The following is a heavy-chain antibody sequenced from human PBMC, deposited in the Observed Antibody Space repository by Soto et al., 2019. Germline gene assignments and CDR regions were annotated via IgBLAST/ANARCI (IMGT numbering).Heavy chain of an antibody. V-gene: IGHV3-66*01. D-gene: IGHD3-3*01. Sequence: EVQLVESGGGLVQPGGSLRLSCAASGFTVSSFYMTWVRQAPGKGLQWVAVISSGGSTSYADSVRGRFTISRDNSKNTLYLEMNSLRAEDTAVYYCARDTFGGAYDFLHGGQGTLVTVSS. CDR1: GFTVSSFY. CDR2: ISSGGST. CDR3: ARDTFGGAYDFLH. J-gene: IGHJ4*02.